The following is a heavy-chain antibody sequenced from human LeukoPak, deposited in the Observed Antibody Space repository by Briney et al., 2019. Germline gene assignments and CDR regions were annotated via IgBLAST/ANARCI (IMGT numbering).Heavy chain of an antibody. V-gene: IGHV3-23*01. CDR1: GFTFSTYA. D-gene: IGHD1-26*01. Sequence: GGSLRLSCAASGFTFSTYAMSWVRQAPGKGLEWVSAISAGGATIYYADSVQGRFTVSRDNSKNTLYLQINSLRAEDTAVYYCAKDSGGTYFYYYYYMDVWGKGTTVTVSS. CDR2: ISAGGATI. CDR3: AKDSGGTYFYYYYYMDV. J-gene: IGHJ6*03.